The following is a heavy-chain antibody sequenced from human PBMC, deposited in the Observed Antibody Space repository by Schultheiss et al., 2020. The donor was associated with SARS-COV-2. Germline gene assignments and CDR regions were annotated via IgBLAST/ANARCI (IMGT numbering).Heavy chain of an antibody. CDR2: ISSSSSYI. CDR1: GFTFSSYS. D-gene: IGHD6-19*01. Sequence: GESLKISCAASGFTFSSYSMNWVRQAPGKGLEWVSSISSSSSYIYYADSVKGRFTISRDNAKNSLYLQMNSLRAEDTAVYYCARDMAVAGTTDYYYGMDVWGQGTTVTVSS. V-gene: IGHV3-21*01. J-gene: IGHJ6*02. CDR3: ARDMAVAGTTDYYYGMDV.